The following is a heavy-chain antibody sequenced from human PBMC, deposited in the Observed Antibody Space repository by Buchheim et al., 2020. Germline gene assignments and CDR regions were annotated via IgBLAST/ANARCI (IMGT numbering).Heavy chain of an antibody. CDR3: ARGPAGSGWLYVRGSYYFDY. J-gene: IGHJ4*02. D-gene: IGHD6-19*01. CDR1: GFTFSSYW. Sequence: EVQLVESGGGLVQPGGSLRLSCAASGFTFSSYWMSWVRQAPGKGLEWVANIKQDGSEKYYVDSVKGRFTISRDTAKNSLYLQMNSLRAEDTAVYYCARGPAGSGWLYVRGSYYFDYWGQGTL. CDR2: IKQDGSEK. V-gene: IGHV3-7*01.